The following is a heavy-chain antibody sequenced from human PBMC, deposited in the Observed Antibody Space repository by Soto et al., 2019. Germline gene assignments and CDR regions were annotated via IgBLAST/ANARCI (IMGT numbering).Heavy chain of an antibody. J-gene: IGHJ4*02. CDR2: IVVGSGNT. CDR3: AASSGVVVAATLLDS. D-gene: IGHD2-15*01. Sequence: QMQLVQSGPEVKKPGTSVKVSCKASGFTFTSSAVQWVRQARGQRLEWIGWIVVGSGNTNYAQKFQERVDITRDMSTSTAYMELSSLRAEDTAVYYGAASSGVVVAATLLDSWGQGTLVTVSS. CDR1: GFTFTSSA. V-gene: IGHV1-58*01.